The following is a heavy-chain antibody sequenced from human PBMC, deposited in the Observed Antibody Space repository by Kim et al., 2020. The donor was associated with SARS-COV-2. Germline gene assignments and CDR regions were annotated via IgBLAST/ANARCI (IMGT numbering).Heavy chain of an antibody. J-gene: IGHJ4*02. V-gene: IGHV3-9*01. Sequence: ANSEKGRFTISRDNAKNSWYLQMNSLRAEDTALYYCAKAITGYSSSWPDYWGQGTLVTVSS. CDR3: AKAITGYSSSWPDY. D-gene: IGHD6-13*01.